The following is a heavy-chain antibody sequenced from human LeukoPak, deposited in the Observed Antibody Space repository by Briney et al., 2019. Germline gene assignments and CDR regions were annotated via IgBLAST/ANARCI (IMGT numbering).Heavy chain of an antibody. CDR2: ISGSSSYM. Sequence: GGSLSLFCAASGFPFSAYSMNCVRQAPGKGLEWVSSISGSSSYMFYADSVEGRLTISRDNAKNSVSPQMNSQRGEHRGGYHCAKAYYDSSGYSYYFDYWGQGTLVTVSP. D-gene: IGHD3-22*01. CDR1: GFPFSAYS. CDR3: AKAYYDSSGYSYYFDY. J-gene: IGHJ4*02. V-gene: IGHV3-21*01.